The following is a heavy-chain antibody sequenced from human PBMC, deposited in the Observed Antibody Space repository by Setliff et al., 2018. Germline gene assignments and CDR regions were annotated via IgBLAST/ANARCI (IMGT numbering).Heavy chain of an antibody. CDR3: ARVRNTQNGFFDY. CDR2: FYYSGST. D-gene: IGHD1-1*01. V-gene: IGHV4-39*07. Sequence: LSLTCTVSGGSISSSSYYWGWIRQAPGKGLEWIGSFYYSGSTYYNPSLKSRVTISVDTSKNQFSLKLTSVTAADTAIYYCARVRNTQNGFFDYWSQGTLVTVSS. J-gene: IGHJ4*02. CDR1: GGSISSSSYY.